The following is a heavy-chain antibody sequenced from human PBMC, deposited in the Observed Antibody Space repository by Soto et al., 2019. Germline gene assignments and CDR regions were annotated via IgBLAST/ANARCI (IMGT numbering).Heavy chain of an antibody. V-gene: IGHV4-59*01. Sequence: GRIMQPPGKGLEWIGCIYYSGVTNYNPSLKSRVTISVDTPKNQLSLKLNSVTAADTAVYYCARVAADIASWLDPWGQGTLVTVSS. CDR3: ARVAADIASWLDP. J-gene: IGHJ5*02. CDR2: IYYSGVT. D-gene: IGHD5-12*01.